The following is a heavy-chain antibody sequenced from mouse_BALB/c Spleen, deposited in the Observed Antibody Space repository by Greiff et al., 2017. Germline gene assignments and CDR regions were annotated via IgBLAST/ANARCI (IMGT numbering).Heavy chain of an antibody. CDR2: IDPANGNT. CDR1: GFNIKDTY. D-gene: IGHD4-1*01. V-gene: IGHV14-3*02. CDR3: ARWDLGGDD. J-gene: IGHJ2*01. Sequence: VQLQQSGAELVKPGASVKLSCTASGFNIKDTYMHWVKQRPEHGLEWIGRIDPANGNTKYDPKFQGKASIPADTSSNTAYLKLSSLTSEDTAVYYCARWDLGGDDWGQGTTLTVSS.